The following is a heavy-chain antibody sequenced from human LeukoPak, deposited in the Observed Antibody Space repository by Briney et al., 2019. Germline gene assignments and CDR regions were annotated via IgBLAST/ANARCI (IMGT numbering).Heavy chain of an antibody. V-gene: IGHV1-2*02. D-gene: IGHD3-9*01. Sequence: GASVKVSCKASGGTFSSYAISWVRQAPGQGLEWMGWINPNSGGTNYAQKFQGGVTMTRDTSISTAYMELSRLRSDDTAVYYCARDYDILTGYLSAWGQGTLVTVSS. CDR1: GGTFSSYA. J-gene: IGHJ5*02. CDR3: ARDYDILTGYLSA. CDR2: INPNSGGT.